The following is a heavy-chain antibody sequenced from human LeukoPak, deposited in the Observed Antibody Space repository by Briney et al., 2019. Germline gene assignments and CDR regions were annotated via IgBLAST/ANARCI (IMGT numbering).Heavy chain of an antibody. J-gene: IGHJ4*02. CDR1: GFTFSSYA. D-gene: IGHD3-22*01. CDR3: ATQLVYYDSSGYLY. Sequence: QSGGSLRLSCAASGFTFSSYAMSWVRQAPGKGLEWVSAISGSGGSTYYADSVKGRFTISRDNSKNTLYLQMNSLRAEDTAVYYCATQLVYYDSSGYLYWGQGTLVTVSS. V-gene: IGHV3-23*01. CDR2: ISGSGGST.